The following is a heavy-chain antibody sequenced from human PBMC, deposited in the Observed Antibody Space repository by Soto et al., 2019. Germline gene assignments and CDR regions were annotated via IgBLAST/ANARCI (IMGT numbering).Heavy chain of an antibody. D-gene: IGHD3-22*01. V-gene: IGHV3-23*01. Sequence: GGSLRLSCAASGFTFSSYAMSWVRQAPGKGLEWVSAISGSGGSTYYADSVKGRFTISRDNSKNTLYLQMNSLRAEDTAVYYCAKRSPLYYDRSGYYFDYWVQGTLVTVSS. CDR2: ISGSGGST. CDR1: GFTFSSYA. J-gene: IGHJ4*02. CDR3: AKRSPLYYDRSGYYFDY.